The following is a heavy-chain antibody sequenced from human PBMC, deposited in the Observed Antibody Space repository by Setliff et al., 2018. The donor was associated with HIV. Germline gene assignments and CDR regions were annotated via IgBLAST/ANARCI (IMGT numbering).Heavy chain of an antibody. CDR1: GGSIGIYY. J-gene: IGHJ4*02. V-gene: IGHV4-59*01. D-gene: IGHD4-17*01. CDR3: ARDPPGYGDSKDY. CDR2: IYYTGST. Sequence: ASETLSLTCTVSGGSIGIYYWSWLRQPPGKGLEWIGYIYYTGSTNYNPSLKSRVTISVDTSKNQFSLKLNSVTAADSGVYYCARDPPGYGDSKDYWGQGTLVTVSS.